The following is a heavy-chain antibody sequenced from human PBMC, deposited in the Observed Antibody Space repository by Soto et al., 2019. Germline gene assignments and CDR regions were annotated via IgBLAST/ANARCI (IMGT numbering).Heavy chain of an antibody. CDR2: ISSSGHST. CDR3: AKRPWDSCSANFDY. Sequence: PGGSLRLSYAASGFTFSSYAMSWVRQAPGKGLEWVSAISSSGHSTYYADSVKGRFTISRDNSKNTLFLQMNSLRAEDTAVYYCAKRPWDSCSANFDYWRQGTLVPVSS. J-gene: IGHJ4*02. CDR1: GFTFSSYA. V-gene: IGHV3-23*01. D-gene: IGHD6-6*01.